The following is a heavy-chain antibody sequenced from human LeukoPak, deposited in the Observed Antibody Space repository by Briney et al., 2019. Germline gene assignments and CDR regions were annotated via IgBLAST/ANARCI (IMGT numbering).Heavy chain of an antibody. V-gene: IGHV4-59*01. Sequence: SETLSLTCTVSGGSISSYYWSWIRQPPGKGLEWIGYIYYSGSTNYNPSLKSRVTISVDTSKNQFSLKLSSVTAADTAVYYCARVSTARYYYGSGSRFDPWGQGTLVTVSS. CDR3: ARVSTARYYYGSGSRFDP. J-gene: IGHJ5*02. CDR2: IYYSGST. CDR1: GGSISSYY. D-gene: IGHD3-10*01.